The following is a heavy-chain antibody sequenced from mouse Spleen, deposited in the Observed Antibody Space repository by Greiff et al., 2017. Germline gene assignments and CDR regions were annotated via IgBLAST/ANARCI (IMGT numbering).Heavy chain of an antibody. CDR3: ARRSLYYDYSYWYFDV. V-gene: IGHV1-52*01. J-gene: IGHJ1*01. CDR1: GYTFTSYW. Sequence: VQLQQPGAELVRPGSSVKLSCKASGYTFTSYWMHWVKQRPIQGLEWIGNIDPSDSETHYNQKFKDKATLTVDKSSSTAYMQLSSLTSEDSAVYYCARRSLYYDYSYWYFDVWGAGTTVTVSS. D-gene: IGHD2-4*01. CDR2: IDPSDSET.